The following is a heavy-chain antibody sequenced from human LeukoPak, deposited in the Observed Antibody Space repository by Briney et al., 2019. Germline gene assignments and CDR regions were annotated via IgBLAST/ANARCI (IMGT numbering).Heavy chain of an antibody. Sequence: ASVKVSCKASGYTFTGYYMHWVRQAPGQGLEWMGWINPNSGGTNYAQKFQGRVTMTRDTSISTAYMELSRLRSDDTAVYYCASTTYYDFWSGYYTGMEYFQHWGQGTLVTVSS. CDR3: ASTTYYDFWSGYYTGMEYFQH. CDR1: GYTFTGYY. CDR2: INPNSGGT. V-gene: IGHV1-2*02. J-gene: IGHJ1*01. D-gene: IGHD3-3*01.